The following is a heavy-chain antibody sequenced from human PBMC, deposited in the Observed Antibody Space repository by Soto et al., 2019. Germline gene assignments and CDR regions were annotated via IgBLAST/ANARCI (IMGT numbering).Heavy chain of an antibody. J-gene: IGHJ4*02. CDR1: GYTFASYY. V-gene: IGHV1-46*03. CDR2: INPSGGST. Sequence: ASVKVSCKASGYTFASYYMHWVRQAPGQGPEWMGIINPSGGSTRYAQKFQGRVTMTMDTSTSTVYMELSSLRSEDTAVYYCTRVGVVVVVAATSIGFWGQGTPVTVSS. D-gene: IGHD2-15*01. CDR3: TRVGVVVVVAATSIGF.